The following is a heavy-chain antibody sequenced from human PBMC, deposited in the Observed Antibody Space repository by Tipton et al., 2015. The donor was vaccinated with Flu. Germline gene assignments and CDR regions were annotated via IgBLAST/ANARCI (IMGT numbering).Heavy chain of an antibody. CDR3: ARRYCSGGSCVTGWFDP. J-gene: IGHJ5*02. Sequence: TLSLTCAVSGYSISSGYYRGWIRQPPGKGLEWIGSIYHSGSTYYNPSLKSRVTISVDTSKNQFSLKLCSVTAADTAVYYCARRYCSGGSCVTGWFDPWGQGTLVTVSS. CDR2: IYHSGST. CDR1: GYSISSGYY. V-gene: IGHV4-38-2*01. D-gene: IGHD2-15*01.